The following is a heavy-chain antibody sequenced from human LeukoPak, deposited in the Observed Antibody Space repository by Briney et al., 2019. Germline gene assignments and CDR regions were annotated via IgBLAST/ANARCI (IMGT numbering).Heavy chain of an antibody. D-gene: IGHD4-23*01. CDR1: GGSISSGSYY. V-gene: IGHV4-61*02. CDR2: IYTSGST. J-gene: IGHJ4*02. Sequence: SSETLSLTCTVSGGSISSGSYYWSWIRQPAGKGLEWIGRIYTSGSTNYNPSLKSRVTISVDTSKNQFSLKVNSVTAADTAVYYCARDLVHGGNSGLDYWGQGTLVTVSS. CDR3: ARDLVHGGNSGLDY.